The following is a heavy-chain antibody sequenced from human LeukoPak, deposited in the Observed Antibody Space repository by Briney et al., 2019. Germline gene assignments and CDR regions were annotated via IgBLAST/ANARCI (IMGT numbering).Heavy chain of an antibody. CDR2: IYYSGST. J-gene: IGHJ4*02. CDR1: GGSLSSYY. CDR3: ARGVPYGPSYEFFAY. D-gene: IGHD3-10*01. V-gene: IGHV4-59*08. Sequence: SETLSLTCTVSGGSLSSYYWSWIRQPPGKGLEWIGYIYYSGSTNYNPSLKSRVTISVDTSKNQFSLKLSSVTAADTAVYYCARGVPYGPSYEFFAYWGQGTLVTVSS.